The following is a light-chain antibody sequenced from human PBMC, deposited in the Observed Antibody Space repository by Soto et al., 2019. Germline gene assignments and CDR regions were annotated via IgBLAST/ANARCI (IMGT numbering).Light chain of an antibody. Sequence: QSVLTQPPSASGTPGQRVTISCSGSSSKIGGGYIFWYQQFPGTTPKLLLYRNDQRPSGVPDRFSGYNSAASASLATSGLGSDDEDDYYRASWDDRGDVVFGGGTQLTVL. CDR3: ASWDDRGDVV. V-gene: IGLV1-47*01. CDR2: RND. CDR1: SSKIGGGY. J-gene: IGLJ2*01.